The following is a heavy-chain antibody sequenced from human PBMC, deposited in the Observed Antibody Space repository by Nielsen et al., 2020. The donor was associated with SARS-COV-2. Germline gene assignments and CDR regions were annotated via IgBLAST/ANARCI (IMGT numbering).Heavy chain of an antibody. CDR3: AREVVTSTYYFDY. J-gene: IGHJ4*02. Sequence: GGSLRLSCAASGFTFSSYAMHWVRQAPGKGLEWVAVISYDGSHKYYADSVKGRFTISRDNSKNTLYLEMNSLRAEDTAVYYCAREVVTSTYYFDYWGQGTLVTVSS. V-gene: IGHV3-30*04. D-gene: IGHD2-21*02. CDR1: GFTFSSYA. CDR2: ISYDGSHK.